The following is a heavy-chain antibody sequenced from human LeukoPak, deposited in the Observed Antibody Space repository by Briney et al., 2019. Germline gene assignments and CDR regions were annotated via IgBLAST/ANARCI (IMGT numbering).Heavy chain of an antibody. Sequence: ASVKVSCKASGYTFTSYYMHWVRQAPGQGLEWMGIINPSGGSTSYAQKFQDRVAMTRDTSTSTVYMQLSSLRSEDTAVYYCARGLTHYGVYDAYWGQGTLVTVSS. D-gene: IGHD4-17*01. CDR3: ARGLTHYGVYDAY. CDR2: INPSGGST. CDR1: GYTFTSYY. J-gene: IGHJ4*02. V-gene: IGHV1-46*01.